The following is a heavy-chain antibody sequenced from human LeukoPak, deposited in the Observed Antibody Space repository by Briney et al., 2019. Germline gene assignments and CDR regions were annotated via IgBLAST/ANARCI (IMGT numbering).Heavy chain of an antibody. V-gene: IGHV3-30-3*01. D-gene: IGHD6-19*01. Sequence: GGSLRLSCAASGFTFSSYAMHWVRQAPGKGLEWVAVISYDGSNKYYADSVKGRFTISRDNSKNTLYLQINSLRAEDTAVYYCARDYRYSSGWILYWGQGTLVTVSS. J-gene: IGHJ4*02. CDR2: ISYDGSNK. CDR1: GFTFSSYA. CDR3: ARDYRYSSGWILY.